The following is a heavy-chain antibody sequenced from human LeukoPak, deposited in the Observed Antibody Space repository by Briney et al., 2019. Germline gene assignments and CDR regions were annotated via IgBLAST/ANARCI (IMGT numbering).Heavy chain of an antibody. CDR3: AREMYDRMAAAEEYYYYMDV. J-gene: IGHJ6*03. V-gene: IGHV4-59*11. D-gene: IGHD6-13*01. CDR2: IYYSGST. Sequence: SETLSLTCTVSGGSISSHYWSWIRQPPGKGLEWIGYIYYSGSTNYNPSLKSRVTISVDTSKNQFSLKLSSVTAADTAVYHCAREMYDRMAAAEEYYYYMDVWGKGTTVTVSS. CDR1: GGSISSHY.